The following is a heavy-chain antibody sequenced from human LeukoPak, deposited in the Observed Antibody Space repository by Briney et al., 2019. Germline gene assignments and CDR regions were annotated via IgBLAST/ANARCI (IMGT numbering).Heavy chain of an antibody. V-gene: IGHV4-39*07. Sequence: PSETLSLTCTVSGGSISSSSYYWGWIRQPPGKGLEWIGSIYYSGSTYYNPSLKSRVTISVDTSKNQFSLKLSSVTAADTAVYYCARRNYYGSGSYYNRYYYYYMDVWGKGTTVTVSS. J-gene: IGHJ6*03. CDR1: GGSISSSSYY. CDR3: ARRNYYGSGSYYNRYYYYYMDV. CDR2: IYYSGST. D-gene: IGHD3-10*01.